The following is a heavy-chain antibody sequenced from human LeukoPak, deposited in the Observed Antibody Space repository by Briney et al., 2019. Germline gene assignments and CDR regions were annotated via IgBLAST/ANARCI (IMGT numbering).Heavy chain of an antibody. Sequence: PGRSLRLSCAASGFTFSSYAMHWVRQAPGKGLEWVAVISYDGSNKYYADSVKGRFTISRDNSKNTLYLQMNSLRAEDTAVYYCARETEDGYNYVNYWGQETLVTVSS. CDR3: ARETEDGYNYVNY. CDR2: ISYDGSNK. V-gene: IGHV3-30-3*01. CDR1: GFTFSSYA. D-gene: IGHD5-24*01. J-gene: IGHJ4*02.